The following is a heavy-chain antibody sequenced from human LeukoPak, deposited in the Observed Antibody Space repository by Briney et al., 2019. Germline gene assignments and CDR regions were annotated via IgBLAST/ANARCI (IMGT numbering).Heavy chain of an antibody. CDR2: IVVGSGNT. CDR1: GFTFTSSA. J-gene: IGHJ4*02. CDR3: AAALYGSGSYNY. D-gene: IGHD3-10*01. Sequence: SVKVSCKASGFTFTSSAMRWVRQARGQRLEWIGWIVVGSGNTNYAQKFQERVTITRDMSTSTAYMELSSLRSEDTAVYYCAAALYGSGSYNYWGQGTLVTVSP. V-gene: IGHV1-58*02.